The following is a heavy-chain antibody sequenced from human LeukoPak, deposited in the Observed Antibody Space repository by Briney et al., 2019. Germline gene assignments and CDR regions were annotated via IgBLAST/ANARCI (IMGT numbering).Heavy chain of an antibody. Sequence: GGSLRLSCAASGFTFSSYAMSWVRQAPGKGLEWVSAISGSGGSTYYADSVKGRFTIARDNSKNTLYLQMNSLRVEDTALYYCAKDGGGSYSYFDYWGQGTLVTVSS. V-gene: IGHV3-23*01. J-gene: IGHJ4*02. D-gene: IGHD1-26*01. CDR2: ISGSGGST. CDR3: AKDGGGSYSYFDY. CDR1: GFTFSSYA.